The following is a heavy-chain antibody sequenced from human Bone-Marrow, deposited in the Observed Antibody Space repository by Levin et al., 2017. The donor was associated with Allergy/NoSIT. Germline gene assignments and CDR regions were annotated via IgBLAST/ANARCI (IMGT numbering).Heavy chain of an antibody. CDR2: IRGSGVGT. D-gene: IGHD6-6*01. V-gene: IGHV3-23*01. Sequence: GGSLRLSCAASGFTFSSYAMSWVRQAPGKGLEWVSGIRGSGVGTYYADSVKGRFTISRDNSKNTLYLQMKSLRAEDTAVYYCAKDISSSWSTGDLDYWGQGTQITVSS. CDR1: GFTFSSYA. J-gene: IGHJ4*02. CDR3: AKDISSSWSTGDLDY.